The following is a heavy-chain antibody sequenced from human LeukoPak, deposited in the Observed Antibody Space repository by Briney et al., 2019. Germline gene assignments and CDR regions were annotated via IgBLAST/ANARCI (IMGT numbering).Heavy chain of an antibody. V-gene: IGHV3-23*01. CDR3: AKHLVKNFYDNSGYLGAFDT. D-gene: IGHD3-22*01. CDR1: GFTFNTYA. Sequence: GGSLRLSCGASGFTFNTYAMSWVRQAPGTGPEWVSSISTSGGSTYYADFVKGRFTISRDNSKNTLYLQMSTLRGEDTAVYYCAKHLVKNFYDNSGYLGAFDTWGRGTMVTVSP. J-gene: IGHJ3*02. CDR2: ISTSGGST.